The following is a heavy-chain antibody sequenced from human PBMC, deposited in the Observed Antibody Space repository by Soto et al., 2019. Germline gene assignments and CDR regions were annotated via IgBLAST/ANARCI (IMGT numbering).Heavy chain of an antibody. D-gene: IGHD1-7*01. CDR2: IIPIFGTA. CDR3: ARARYENYCAGVDG. CDR1: GGTFSRYG. Sequence: QVQLVQSGAEVKKPGSPVKVSCKASGGTFSRYGISWVRQAPGQGLEWMGGIIPIFGTANYAQKFQGRVTITTDESTSTAYMEMSSLRSEDTAVYYWARARYENYCAGVDGWGQATTVTVSS. V-gene: IGHV1-69*05. J-gene: IGHJ6*02.